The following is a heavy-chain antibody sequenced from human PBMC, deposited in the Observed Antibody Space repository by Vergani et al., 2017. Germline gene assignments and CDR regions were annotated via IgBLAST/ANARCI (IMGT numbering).Heavy chain of an antibody. J-gene: IGHJ4*02. D-gene: IGHD3-22*01. CDR1: GGSISSSCYY. V-gene: IGHV4-39*07. Sequence: QVQLQESGPGLVKPSETLSLTCTVSGGSISSSCYYWCWIRQPPGKGLEWSGSIYYSENKFYNPSRESRVTLSIDATKTQFYLKLNSVTAGDTAVYYCAGLGGYDEGEALRIDYFDSWGRGILVTVSS. CDR3: AGLGGYDEGEALRIDYFDS. CDR2: IYYSENK.